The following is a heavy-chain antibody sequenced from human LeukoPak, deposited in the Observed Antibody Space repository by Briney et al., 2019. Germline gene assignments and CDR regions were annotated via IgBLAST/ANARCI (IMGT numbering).Heavy chain of an antibody. V-gene: IGHV3-49*04. CDR2: IRSKAYGGTT. CDR1: GFTFGDYA. J-gene: IGHJ4*02. CDR3: TRGRRGYSYGYNDY. Sequence: PGGSLRLSCTASGFTFGDYAMSRVRQAPGKRLEWVGFIRSKAYGGTTEYAASVKGRFTISRDDSKSIAYLQMNSLKTEDTAVYYCTRGRRGYSYGYNDYWGQGTLVTVSS. D-gene: IGHD5-18*01.